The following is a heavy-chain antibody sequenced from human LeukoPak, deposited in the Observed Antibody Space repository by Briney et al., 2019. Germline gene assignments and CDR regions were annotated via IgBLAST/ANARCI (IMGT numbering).Heavy chain of an antibody. Sequence: GESLKISCQGSGYTFSNYWIAWVRHTPGNGLECMGIIYPGDSDTKYSPSFQGQVSISADKSINTAYLQWTRVKASDTAIYYCARLGTPYYYYYMDVWGRGTTVTVSS. D-gene: IGHD1-1*01. V-gene: IGHV5-51*01. J-gene: IGHJ6*03. CDR1: GYTFSNYW. CDR2: IYPGDSDT. CDR3: ARLGTPYYYYYMDV.